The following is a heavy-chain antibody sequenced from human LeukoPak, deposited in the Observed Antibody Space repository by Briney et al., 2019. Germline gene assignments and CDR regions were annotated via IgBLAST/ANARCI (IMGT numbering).Heavy chain of an antibody. CDR1: GGSISSYY. D-gene: IGHD3-22*01. Sequence: PSETLSLTCTVSGGSISSYYWSWIRQHPGKGLEWIGYIYYSGSTYYNPSLKSRVTISVDTSKNQFSLKLSSVTAADTAVYYCAREVAPYYYDSSGYYPYFDYWGQGTLVTVSS. CDR3: AREVAPYYYDSSGYYPYFDY. CDR2: IYYSGST. J-gene: IGHJ4*02. V-gene: IGHV4-59*06.